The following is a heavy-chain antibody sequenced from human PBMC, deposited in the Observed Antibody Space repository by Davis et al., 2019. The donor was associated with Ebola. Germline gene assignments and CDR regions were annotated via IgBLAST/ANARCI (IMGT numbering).Heavy chain of an antibody. CDR2: IFTGDSDT. D-gene: IGHD1-20*01. CDR3: TTLRRTITGMDDAFDI. Sequence: GESLKISCKDSGNSFNSHWIGWVRQLPGKGLEWMGVIFTGDSDTRYSPSFRGQVTISADNSITTAYLQWSALRASDTAMYYCTTLRRTITGMDDAFDIWGQGTLVTVSS. J-gene: IGHJ3*02. CDR1: GNSFNSHW. V-gene: IGHV5-51*01.